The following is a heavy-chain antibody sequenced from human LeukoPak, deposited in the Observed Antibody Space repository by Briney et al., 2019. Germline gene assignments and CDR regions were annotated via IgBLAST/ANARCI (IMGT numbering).Heavy chain of an antibody. J-gene: IGHJ3*02. D-gene: IGHD3-22*01. V-gene: IGHV3-74*01. CDR2: IISDGSTT. CDR3: ARDRNTYYDTSGYYPDAFDI. Sequence: GGSLRLSCTASGFTFSSYWIHWVRHAPGKGLVWVSRIISDGSTTSYADSVKGRSTLSRDTAKTTLYLQMNSLRADDTAVYYCARDRNTYYDTSGYYPDAFDIWGQGTMVTVSS. CDR1: GFTFSSYW.